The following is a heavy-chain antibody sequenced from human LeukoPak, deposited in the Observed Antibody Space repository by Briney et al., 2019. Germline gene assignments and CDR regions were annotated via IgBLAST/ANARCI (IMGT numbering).Heavy chain of an antibody. CDR3: ARALYSSGHLDY. Sequence: PSETLSLTCTVPGGSISSYYGSWIRHPPGKGLEWIGHIYYSGSTNYNPSLKSRVTISVDTSKNQFSLKLSSVTAADTAVYYCARALYSSGHLDYWGQGTLVTVSS. V-gene: IGHV4-59*01. CDR2: IYYSGST. CDR1: GGSISSYY. D-gene: IGHD6-19*01. J-gene: IGHJ4*02.